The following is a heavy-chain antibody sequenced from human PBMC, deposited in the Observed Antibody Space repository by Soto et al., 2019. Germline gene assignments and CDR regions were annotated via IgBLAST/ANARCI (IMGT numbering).Heavy chain of an antibody. J-gene: IGHJ5*02. CDR2: IYTSGST. Sequence: SETLSLTCTASGGSISSYYWSWIRQPAGKGLEWIGRIYTSGSTNYNPSLKSRVTMSVDTSKNQSSLKLSSVTAADTAVYYCARDGAYCGGDCYPNWFDPWGQGTLVTVSS. CDR1: GGSISSYY. V-gene: IGHV4-4*07. CDR3: ARDGAYCGGDCYPNWFDP. D-gene: IGHD2-21*02.